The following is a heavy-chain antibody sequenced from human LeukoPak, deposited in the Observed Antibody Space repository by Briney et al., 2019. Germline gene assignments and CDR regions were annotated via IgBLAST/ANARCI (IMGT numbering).Heavy chain of an antibody. CDR3: TTASYDYVWGSYS. J-gene: IGHJ4*02. CDR2: IKSKTDGGTT. Sequence: GGSLRLSCAASGFTFSNAWMNWVRQAPGKGLEWVGRIKSKTDGGTTDYAAPVKGRFTISRDESKNTLYLQMNSLKTEDTAVYYCTTASYDYVWGSYSWGQGTLVTVSS. CDR1: GFTFSNAW. V-gene: IGHV3-15*07. D-gene: IGHD3-16*01.